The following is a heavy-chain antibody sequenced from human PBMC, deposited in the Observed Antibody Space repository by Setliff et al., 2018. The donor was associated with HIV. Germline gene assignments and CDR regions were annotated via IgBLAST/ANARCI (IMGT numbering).Heavy chain of an antibody. CDR1: GGSFSGYC. Sequence: PSETLSLTCAVYGGSFSGYCWSWIRQPPGKGLEWIGEIQHSGRISYNPSLRSRVTTSVDTSKNQFSLRLRSATAADTAVYYCARVSCSSWYSIPRYYYYSMDVWGNGTTVTVSS. D-gene: IGHD6-13*01. J-gene: IGHJ6*03. V-gene: IGHV4-34*01. CDR2: IQHSGRI. CDR3: ARVSCSSWYSIPRYYYYSMDV.